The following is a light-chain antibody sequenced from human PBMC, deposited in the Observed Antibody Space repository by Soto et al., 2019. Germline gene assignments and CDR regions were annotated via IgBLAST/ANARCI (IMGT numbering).Light chain of an antibody. CDR3: SSYTSSSTLDV. Sequence: QSVLTQPASVSGSPGQSITISCTGTSSDDGGYNYVSWYQQHPGKAPKLMIYDVSNRPSGVSNRFSGSKSGTTASLTISGFQAEDEVDYYCSSYTSSSTLDVFGTGTKVTVL. V-gene: IGLV2-14*01. J-gene: IGLJ1*01. CDR2: DVS. CDR1: SSDDGGYNY.